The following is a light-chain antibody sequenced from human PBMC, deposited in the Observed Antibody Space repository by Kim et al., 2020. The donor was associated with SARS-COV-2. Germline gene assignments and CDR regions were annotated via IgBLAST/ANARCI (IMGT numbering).Light chain of an antibody. Sequence: GKTVTISCTRSSGSIASNYVQWYQQRPGSAPTTVIYEDNQRPSEVPDRFSGSIDSSSNSASLTISGLKTEDEADYYCQSYDSSNVVFGGGTQLTVL. V-gene: IGLV6-57*03. CDR1: SGSIASNY. CDR2: EDN. CDR3: QSYDSSNVV. J-gene: IGLJ2*01.